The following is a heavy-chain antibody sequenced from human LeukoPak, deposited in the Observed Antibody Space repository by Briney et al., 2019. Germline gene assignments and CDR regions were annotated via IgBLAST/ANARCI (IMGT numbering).Heavy chain of an antibody. CDR3: AREGSGYPY. J-gene: IGHJ4*02. D-gene: IGHD5-12*01. CDR1: GYSFTGYY. Sequence: GASVKVSCKASGYSFTGYYMHWVRQAPGQGLEWMGWINPNSGGTNYAQKFQGRVTMTRDTSISTAYMEVSRLTSDDTAVFYCAREGSGYPYWGQGTLVTVS. V-gene: IGHV1-2*02. CDR2: INPNSGGT.